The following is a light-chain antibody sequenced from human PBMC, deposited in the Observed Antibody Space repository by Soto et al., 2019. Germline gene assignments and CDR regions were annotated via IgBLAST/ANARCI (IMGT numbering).Light chain of an antibody. CDR2: DAS. CDR1: QSVSSN. V-gene: IGKV3-15*01. Sequence: EIVMTQSPASLSVSPGERATLSCRASQSVSSNLAWYQQKSGQAPRLLIYDASTRATGIPARFSGSGSGTDFTLTISSLEPEDFASYYCQQRNSWPLTFGGGTKVDIK. J-gene: IGKJ4*01. CDR3: QQRNSWPLT.